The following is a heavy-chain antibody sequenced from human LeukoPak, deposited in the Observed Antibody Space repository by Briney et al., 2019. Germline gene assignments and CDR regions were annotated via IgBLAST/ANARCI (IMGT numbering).Heavy chain of an antibody. CDR1: EFTVSNIY. CDR3: ASSLYSSGWSLNSGAFDI. V-gene: IGHV3-53*01. D-gene: IGHD6-13*01. Sequence: GRSLRLSCAASEFTVSNIYMSWVRQAPGKGLEWVSVIYSGGTTHYADSVKGRFTVSRDNSKNTLYLQMNSLRAEDTAVYYCASSLYSSGWSLNSGAFDIWGQGTMVTVSS. J-gene: IGHJ3*02. CDR2: IYSGGTT.